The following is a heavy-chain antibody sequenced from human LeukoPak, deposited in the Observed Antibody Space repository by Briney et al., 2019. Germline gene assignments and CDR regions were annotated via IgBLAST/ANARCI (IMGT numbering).Heavy chain of an antibody. J-gene: IGHJ5*02. V-gene: IGHV5-51*01. D-gene: IGHD3-3*01. CDR2: IFPGDSHT. Sequence: GESLKTSCKGSGYSFTNYWIGWVRQMPGKGLEWMGIIFPGDSHTRYSPSFQGQVTMSADKSISTAYLQWSSLRASDTAMYYCARSSVNWFDPWGQGTLVTVSS. CDR1: GYSFTNYW. CDR3: ARSSVNWFDP.